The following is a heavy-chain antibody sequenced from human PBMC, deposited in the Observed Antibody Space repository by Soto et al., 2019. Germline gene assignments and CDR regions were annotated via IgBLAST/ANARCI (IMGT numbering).Heavy chain of an antibody. Sequence: PGGSLRLSCAASGFTFSSYAMHWVRQAPGKGLEWVAVISSDGSNKYYADSVKGRFTISRDNSKNTLYLQMNSLSAEDTAVYYCGREGGYSYGVYYFDYWGEGTLVTVSS. CDR1: GFTFSSYA. J-gene: IGHJ4*02. D-gene: IGHD5-18*01. CDR2: ISSDGSNK. V-gene: IGHV3-30-3*01. CDR3: GREGGYSYGVYYFDY.